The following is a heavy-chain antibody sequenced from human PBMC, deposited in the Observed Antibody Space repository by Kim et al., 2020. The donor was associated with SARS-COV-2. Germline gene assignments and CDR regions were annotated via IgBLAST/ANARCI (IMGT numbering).Heavy chain of an antibody. V-gene: IGHV4-39*01. CDR2: IYYSGST. J-gene: IGHJ6*02. D-gene: IGHD3-10*01. Sequence: SETLSLTWTVSGGSISSSSYYWGWIRQPPGKGLEWIGSIYYSGSTYYNPSLKSRVTISVDTSKNQFSLKLSSVTAADTAVYYCATLDPPYYYGSGYGMDVWGQGTTVTVSS. CDR3: ATLDPPYYYGSGYGMDV. CDR1: GGSISSSSYY.